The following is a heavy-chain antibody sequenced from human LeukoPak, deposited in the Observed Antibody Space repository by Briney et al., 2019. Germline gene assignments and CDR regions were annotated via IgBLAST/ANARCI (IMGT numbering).Heavy chain of an antibody. V-gene: IGHV1-2*02. CDR3: ARPRTESGGYYYGH. D-gene: IGHD3-22*01. CDR2: INPTNGAT. Sequence: ASVKVSCKASGYTFTAYYMHWVRQAPGQGREWMGLINPTNGATTYAQKFQGRVTMTTDTSTNTAYVEVRWLTSDDTAVYYCARPRTESGGYYYGHWGQGTLVTVSS. CDR1: GYTFTAYY. J-gene: IGHJ4*02.